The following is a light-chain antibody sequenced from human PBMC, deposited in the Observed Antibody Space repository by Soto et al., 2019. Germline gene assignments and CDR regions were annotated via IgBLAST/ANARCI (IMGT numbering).Light chain of an antibody. CDR3: QQSYSTPRT. V-gene: IGKV1-39*01. CDR1: QRIVSH. J-gene: IGKJ2*01. CDR2: AAS. Sequence: DIQMTQSPSSLPASVGDRVTITCRASQRIVSHLNWYQQKPGKAPKLLIYAASSLESGVPSRFSGSGSGTDFTLTISSLQPEDFATYYCQQSYSTPRTFGQGTKLEI.